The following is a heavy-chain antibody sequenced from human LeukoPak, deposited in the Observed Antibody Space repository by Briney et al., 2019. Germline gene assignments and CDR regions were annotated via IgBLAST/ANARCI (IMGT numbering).Heavy chain of an antibody. V-gene: IGHV3-23*01. CDR1: GFTFSSSW. CDR2: ISVSGGST. CDR3: ARVVVPAITPPDY. D-gene: IGHD2-2*01. Sequence: GGSLRLSCVGSGFTFSSSWMSWVRQALGKGLEWVSAISVSGGSTYYADSVKGRFTISRDNSKNTLYLQMNSLRAEDTAVYYCARVVVPAITPPDYWGQGTLVTVSS. J-gene: IGHJ4*02.